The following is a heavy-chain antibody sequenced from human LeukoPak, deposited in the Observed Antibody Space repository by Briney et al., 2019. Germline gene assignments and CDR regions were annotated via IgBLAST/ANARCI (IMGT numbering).Heavy chain of an antibody. CDR2: ISYDGSNK. J-gene: IGHJ4*02. CDR3: ARSLYYYDSSGDFDY. V-gene: IGHV3-30*03. D-gene: IGHD3-22*01. CDR1: GFTFSSYG. Sequence: GRSLRLSCAASGFTFSSYGMHWVRQAPGKGLEWVAVISYDGSNKYYVDSVKGRFTISRDNSKNTLYLQMNSLRAEDTAVYYCARSLYYYDSSGDFDYWGQGTLVTVSS.